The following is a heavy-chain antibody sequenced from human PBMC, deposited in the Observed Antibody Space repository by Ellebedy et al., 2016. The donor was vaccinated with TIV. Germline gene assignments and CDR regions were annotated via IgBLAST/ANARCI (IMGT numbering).Heavy chain of an antibody. CDR3: AREELGYCSGGSCYPLTNPPDY. D-gene: IGHD2-15*01. CDR1: GFTFSSYG. V-gene: IGHV3-33*01. CDR2: IWYDGSNK. Sequence: PGESLKISCAASGFTFSSYGMHWVRQAPGKGLEWVAVIWYDGSNKYYADSVKGRFTISRDNSKNTLYLQMNSLRAEDTAVYYCAREELGYCSGGSCYPLTNPPDYWGQGTLVTVSS. J-gene: IGHJ4*02.